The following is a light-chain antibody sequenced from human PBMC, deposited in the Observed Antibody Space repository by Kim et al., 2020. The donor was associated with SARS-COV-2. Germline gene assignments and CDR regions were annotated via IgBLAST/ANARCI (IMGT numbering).Light chain of an antibody. V-gene: IGLV3-1*01. J-gene: IGLJ3*02. CDR3: QAWDSSTAV. CDR2: QHT. Sequence: SYELTQPPSVSVSPGQTASITCSGSKLGDKYAYWYQKKPGQSPVLVIYQHTKRPSGISQRFSGSSSGNTATLTISRAQTMDEADYYCQAWDSSTAVFGSGTQLTVL. CDR1: KLGDKY.